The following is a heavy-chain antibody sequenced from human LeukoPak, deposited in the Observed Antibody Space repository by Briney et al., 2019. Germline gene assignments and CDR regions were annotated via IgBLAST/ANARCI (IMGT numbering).Heavy chain of an antibody. Sequence: ASVKVSCKVSGYTLTELSMHWVRQAPGKGLEWMGGFDPEDGETIYAQKFQGRVTMTEDTSTDTAYIELSSLRSEDTAVYYCATDKGRDFWSGYYRFGLNAFDIWGQGTMVTVSS. CDR1: GYTLTELS. CDR3: ATDKGRDFWSGYYRFGLNAFDI. D-gene: IGHD3-3*01. J-gene: IGHJ3*02. CDR2: FDPEDGET. V-gene: IGHV1-24*01.